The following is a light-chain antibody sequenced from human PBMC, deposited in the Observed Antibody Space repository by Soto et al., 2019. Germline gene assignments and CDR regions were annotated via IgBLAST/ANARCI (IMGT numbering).Light chain of an antibody. CDR3: QQYNSYSPA. Sequence: DIQMTQSPSTLSASVGDRVTITCRASQSISSWLAWYQQKPGKAPKLLIYKASSLESGVPSRFSGSGSGTEFTLTISSLQPDDFTTYYCQQYNSYSPAFGQGTNADIK. J-gene: IGKJ1*01. CDR1: QSISSW. V-gene: IGKV1-5*03. CDR2: KAS.